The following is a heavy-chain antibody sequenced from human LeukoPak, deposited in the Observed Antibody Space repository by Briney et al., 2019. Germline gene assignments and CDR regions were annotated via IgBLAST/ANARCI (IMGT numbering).Heavy chain of an antibody. CDR1: GFTFSSYA. CDR3: AKDQGYSSSWFDY. Sequence: GGSLRLCCAASGFTFSSYAMSWVRQAPGKGLEWVSAISGSGGSTYYADSVKGRFTISRDNSKNTLYLQMNSLRAEDTAVYYCAKDQGYSSSWFDYWGQGTLVTVSS. CDR2: ISGSGGST. J-gene: IGHJ4*02. D-gene: IGHD6-13*01. V-gene: IGHV3-23*01.